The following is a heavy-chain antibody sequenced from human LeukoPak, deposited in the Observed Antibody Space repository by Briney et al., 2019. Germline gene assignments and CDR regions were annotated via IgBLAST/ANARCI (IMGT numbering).Heavy chain of an antibody. V-gene: IGHV1-69*05. Sequence: ASVKVSCKASGGTFSSYAISWVRQAPGQGLEWMGGIIPIFGTANYAQKFQGRVTITTDESPSTAYMELSSLRSEDTAVYYCARDKVDCSSGSCYSLGFGYWGQGTLVTVSS. J-gene: IGHJ4*02. CDR1: GGTFSSYA. CDR3: ARDKVDCSSGSCYSLGFGY. D-gene: IGHD2-15*01. CDR2: IIPIFGTA.